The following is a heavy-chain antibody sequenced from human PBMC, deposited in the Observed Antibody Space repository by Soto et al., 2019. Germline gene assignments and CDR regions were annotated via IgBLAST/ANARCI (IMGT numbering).Heavy chain of an antibody. CDR3: VSHDYGDLNYFDP. J-gene: IGHJ5*02. CDR2: IYSGAGSGT. V-gene: IGHV3-66*04. CDR1: GFVFISKY. D-gene: IGHD4-17*01. Sequence: GGSLRLSCAASGFVFISKYMSWVRQAPGKGPEWVSVIYSGAGSGTYYADSVKGRFTISRDDSNNMVYLQMNSLGIEDTAMYYCVSHDYGDLNYFDPWGQGTLVTVSS.